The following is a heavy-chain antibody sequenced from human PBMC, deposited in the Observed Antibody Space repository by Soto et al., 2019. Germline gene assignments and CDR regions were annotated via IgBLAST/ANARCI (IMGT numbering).Heavy chain of an antibody. D-gene: IGHD3-10*01. CDR3: EAARGVIQKWFDP. J-gene: IGHJ5*02. Sequence: SETLSLTCTVSGGSISSSSYYWGWIRQPPGKGLEWIGSIYYSGSTYYNPSLKSRVTISVDTSKNQFSLKLSSVTAADTAVYYCEAARGVIQKWFDPWGQGTLVTVSS. CDR2: IYYSGST. V-gene: IGHV4-39*01. CDR1: GGSISSSSYY.